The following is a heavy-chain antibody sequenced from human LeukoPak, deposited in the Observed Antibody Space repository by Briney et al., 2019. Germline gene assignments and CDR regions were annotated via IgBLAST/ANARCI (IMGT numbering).Heavy chain of an antibody. D-gene: IGHD1-26*01. Sequence: ASVKVSCKASGYTFTSYGISWVRQAPGQGLEWMGWISAYNGNTNYAQKLQGRVTMTTDTSTSTAYMELRSLRSDDTAVYYCAREDSGSYSSWFDPWGQGTLVTVSS. J-gene: IGHJ5*02. V-gene: IGHV1-18*01. CDR1: GYTFTSYG. CDR3: AREDSGSYSSWFDP. CDR2: ISAYNGNT.